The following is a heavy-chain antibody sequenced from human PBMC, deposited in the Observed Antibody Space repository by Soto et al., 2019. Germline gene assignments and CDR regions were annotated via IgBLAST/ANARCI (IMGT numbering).Heavy chain of an antibody. D-gene: IGHD3-16*02. CDR3: ARHLYDYVWGSYRH. CDR1: GYIFNNYA. J-gene: IGHJ4*02. CDR2: IIPVFGTP. Sequence: SVEVSCRSSGYIFNNYAVTWLRQAPGQGLEWMGGIIPVFGTPDYSLKFRDRVTITADESTSTVYMELRSLTSEDTAVYYCARHLYDYVWGSYRHWGQGTLVTVSS. V-gene: IGHV1-69*13.